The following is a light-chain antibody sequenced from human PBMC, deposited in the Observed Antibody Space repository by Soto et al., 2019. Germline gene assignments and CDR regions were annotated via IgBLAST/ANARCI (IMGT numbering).Light chain of an antibody. V-gene: IGKV1-5*03. J-gene: IGKJ5*01. CDR3: QQNYGRPPIT. CDR2: KAS. Sequence: EIQLTQSPSNRATPVGGRSPITCSASQTISSWLAWYQQQPGKAPKLLIYKASTIKSSVPSRFSGSGFGTDFTLTISSLQTEDFATYYCQQNYGRPPITFGQGTRLEIK. CDR1: QTISSW.